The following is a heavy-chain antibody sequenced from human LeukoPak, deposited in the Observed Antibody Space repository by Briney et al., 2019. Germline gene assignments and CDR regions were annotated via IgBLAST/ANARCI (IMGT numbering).Heavy chain of an antibody. D-gene: IGHD3-3*01. J-gene: IGHJ4*02. CDR3: ARPTGGYDFWSGYYYFDY. V-gene: IGHV5-51*01. CDR2: IYPGDSDT. CDR1: GYSFTSYW. Sequence: PGESLKISCKGSGYSFTSYWIGWVRQMPGKGLEWMGIIYPGDSDTGYSPSFQGQVTISADKSISTAYLQWSSLKASDTAMYYCARPTGGYDFWSGYYYFDYWGQGTLVTVSS.